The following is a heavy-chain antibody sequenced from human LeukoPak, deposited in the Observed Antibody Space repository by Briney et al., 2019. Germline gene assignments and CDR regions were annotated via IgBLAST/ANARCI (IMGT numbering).Heavy chain of an antibody. J-gene: IGHJ4*02. CDR1: GYTFTSYG. Sequence: ASVKVSCKASGYTFTSYGISWVRQAPGQGLEWMGWISAYNGNTNYAQKLQGRVTMTTDTSTSTAYMELRSLRSDDTAVYYCARQDYYDSSGYYYVGYSFDYWGQGTLVTASS. CDR2: ISAYNGNT. V-gene: IGHV1-18*01. CDR3: ARQDYYDSSGYYYVGYSFDY. D-gene: IGHD3-22*01.